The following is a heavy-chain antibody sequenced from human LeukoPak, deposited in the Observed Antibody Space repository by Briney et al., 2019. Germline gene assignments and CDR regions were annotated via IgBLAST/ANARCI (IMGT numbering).Heavy chain of an antibody. D-gene: IGHD4-17*01. CDR2: IDPTGGRT. V-gene: IGHV1-46*01. CDR3: ARADAYGDYDY. J-gene: IGHJ4*02. Sequence: GASVKVSCKASGYTFTNYYMHWVRQAPGQGLEWMGLIDPTGGRTTYAQKFQGRVTLTRDMSTSTVYMELSSLRSEDTAVYYCARADAYGDYDYRGQGTLVTVSS. CDR1: GYTFTNYY.